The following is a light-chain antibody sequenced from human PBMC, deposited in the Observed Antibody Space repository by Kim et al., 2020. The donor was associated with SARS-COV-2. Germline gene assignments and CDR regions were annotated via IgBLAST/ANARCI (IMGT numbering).Light chain of an antibody. Sequence: SYELTQPPSVSVSPGQTASITCSGDKLGDKYACWYQKKPGQSPVLVIYQDSKRPSGIPERFSGSNSGNTATLTISGTQAMDEADYYCQAWDSSIVVFGGG. V-gene: IGLV3-1*01. J-gene: IGLJ2*01. CDR2: QDS. CDR1: KLGDKY. CDR3: QAWDSSIVV.